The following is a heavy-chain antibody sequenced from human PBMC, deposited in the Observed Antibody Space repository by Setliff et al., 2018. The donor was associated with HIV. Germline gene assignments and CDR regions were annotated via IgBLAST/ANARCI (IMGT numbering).Heavy chain of an antibody. V-gene: IGHV4-59*11. J-gene: IGHJ4*02. CDR2: VYYSGST. CDR1: GGSISSHY. Sequence: SETLSLTCTVSGGSISSHYWSWIRQPTGMGLEWIGYVYYSGSTKYNPSLKSRVTISVDTSKNQFSVKLTSVTPADTALYYCARGGTTVPNYFGYWGQGTLVTVSS. D-gene: IGHD4-17*01. CDR3: ARGGTTVPNYFGY.